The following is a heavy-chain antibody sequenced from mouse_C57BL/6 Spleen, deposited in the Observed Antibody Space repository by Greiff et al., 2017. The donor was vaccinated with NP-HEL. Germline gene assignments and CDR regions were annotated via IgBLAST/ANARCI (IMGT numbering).Heavy chain of an antibody. J-gene: IGHJ2*01. CDR2: IWSGGST. Sequence: QVHVKQSGPGLVQPSQSLSITCTVSGFSLTSYGVHWVRQSPGKGLEWLGVIWSGGSTDYNAAFISRLSISKDNSKSQVFFKMNSLQADDTAIYYCARVPLGQDYFDYWGQGTTLTVSS. CDR3: ARVPLGQDYFDY. CDR1: GFSLTSYG. D-gene: IGHD4-1*01. V-gene: IGHV2-2*01.